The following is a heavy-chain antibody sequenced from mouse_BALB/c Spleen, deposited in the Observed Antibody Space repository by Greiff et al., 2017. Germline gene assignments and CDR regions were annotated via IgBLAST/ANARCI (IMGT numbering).Heavy chain of an antibody. J-gene: IGHJ4*01. D-gene: IGHD2-3*01. CDR1: GFTFSDYY. CDR3: ARDGYYPYYAMDY. V-gene: IGHV5-4*02. CDR2: ISDGGSYT. Sequence: DVMLVESGGGLVKPGGSLKLSCAASGFTFSDYYMYWVRQTPEKRLEWVATISDGGSYTYYPDSVKGRFTISRDNAKNNLYLQMSSLKSEDTAMYYCARDGYYPYYAMDYWGQGTSVTVSS.